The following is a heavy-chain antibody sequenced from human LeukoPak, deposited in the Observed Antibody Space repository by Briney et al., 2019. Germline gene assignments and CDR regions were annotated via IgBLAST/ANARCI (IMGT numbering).Heavy chain of an antibody. CDR3: AKEDRDYDFWSGLNYYYGMDV. D-gene: IGHD3-3*01. CDR1: GFTFSSYS. V-gene: IGHV3-30*18. CDR2: ISYDGSNK. Sequence: PGGSLRLSCAASGFTFSSYSMHWVRQAPGKGLEWVAVISYDGSNKYYADSVKGRFTISRDNSKNTLYLQMNSLRAEDTAVYYCAKEDRDYDFWSGLNYYYGMDVWGQGTTVTVSS. J-gene: IGHJ6*02.